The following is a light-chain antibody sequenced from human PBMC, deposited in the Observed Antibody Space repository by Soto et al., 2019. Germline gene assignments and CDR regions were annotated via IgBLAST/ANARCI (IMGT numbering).Light chain of an antibody. CDR3: QQSYAAPLT. CDR2: AAS. CDR1: QSISTY. J-gene: IGKJ4*01. Sequence: IEMTQSPSSLSAFVGDRVTITCRARQSISTYVNWFVQKPGKAPKLLISAASTLQRGFPSRFSGGGSGTEFTLTISGLRREDFATYYCQQSYAAPLTFGGGTKVESK. V-gene: IGKV1-39*01.